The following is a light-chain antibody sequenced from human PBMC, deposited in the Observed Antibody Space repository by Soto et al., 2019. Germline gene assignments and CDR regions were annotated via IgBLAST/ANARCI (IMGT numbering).Light chain of an antibody. J-gene: IGLJ1*01. V-gene: IGLV2-14*01. CDR2: EVN. CDR1: SSDIGRYNY. Sequence: ALTQPASVSGSPGQSITISCTGTSSDIGRYNYVSWFQQHPGKVPKLVIFEVNYRPSGVSDRFSGSKSGNTASLTITGLHAEEEADYSCPSCINAKTRCVCGSGTKVTV. CDR3: PSCINAKTRCV.